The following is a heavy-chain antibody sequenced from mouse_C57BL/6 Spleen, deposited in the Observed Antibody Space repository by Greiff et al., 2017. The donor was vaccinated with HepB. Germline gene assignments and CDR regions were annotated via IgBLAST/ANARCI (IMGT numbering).Heavy chain of an antibody. CDR2: IYPGDGDT. CDR1: GYAFSSYW. V-gene: IGHV1-80*01. J-gene: IGHJ2*01. D-gene: IGHD1-1*01. CDR3: ARDGGSSPHFDY. Sequence: QVQLQQSGAELVKPGASVKISCKASGYAFSSYWMNWVKQRPGKGLEWIGQIYPGDGDTNYNGKFKGKATLTADKSSSTAYMQLSSLTSEDSAVYFCARDGGSSPHFDYWGQGTTLTVSS.